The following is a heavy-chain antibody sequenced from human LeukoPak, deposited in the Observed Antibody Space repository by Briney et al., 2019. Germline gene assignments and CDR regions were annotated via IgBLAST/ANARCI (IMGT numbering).Heavy chain of an antibody. D-gene: IGHD3-9*01. V-gene: IGHV4-39*07. CDR2: IYYSGST. J-gene: IGHJ3*02. CDR1: GGSISSSSYY. Sequence: SETLSLTCTVSGGSISSSSYYWGWIRQPPGKGLEWIGSIYYSGSTNYNPSLKSRVTISVDTSKNQFSLKLSSVTAADTAVYYCAIPSLYYDILTGRPLDAFDIWGQGTMVTVSS. CDR3: AIPSLYYDILTGRPLDAFDI.